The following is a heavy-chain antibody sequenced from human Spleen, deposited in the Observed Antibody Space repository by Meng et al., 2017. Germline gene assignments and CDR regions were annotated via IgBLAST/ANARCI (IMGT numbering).Heavy chain of an antibody. Sequence: GGSLRLSCAASGFTFDDYAMHWVRQAPGKGLEWVSSISSSSTIYYADSVKGRFTISRDNAKNSLYLQMNSLRAEDTAVYYCARLYSSGWDDYWGQGTLVTVSS. D-gene: IGHD6-19*01. V-gene: IGHV3-69-1*02. CDR1: GFTFDDYA. J-gene: IGHJ4*02. CDR3: ARLYSSGWDDY. CDR2: ISSSSTI.